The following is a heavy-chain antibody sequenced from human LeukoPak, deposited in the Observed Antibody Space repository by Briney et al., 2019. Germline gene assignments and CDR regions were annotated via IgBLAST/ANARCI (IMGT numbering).Heavy chain of an antibody. CDR1: GFTFGDYA. V-gene: IGHV3-49*04. Sequence: GGSLRLSCTASGFTFGDYAMSWVRQAAGKGLEWVGFIRSKAYGGTTEYAASVKGRFTISRDDSKSIAYLQMNSLETEDTAVYYCTRDGLDYGDYVDDYYYMDVWGKGTTVTISS. J-gene: IGHJ6*03. CDR3: TRDGLDYGDYVDDYYYMDV. CDR2: IRSKAYGGTT. D-gene: IGHD4-17*01.